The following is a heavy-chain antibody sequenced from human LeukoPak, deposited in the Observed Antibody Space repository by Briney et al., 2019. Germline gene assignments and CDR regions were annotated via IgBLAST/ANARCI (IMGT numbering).Heavy chain of an antibody. CDR3: ARDRKATVYYYYGMDV. D-gene: IGHD4-11*01. CDR2: IKQDGSEK. Sequence: GGSLRLSCAASEFTFSTYWMSWVRQAPGKGLEWVANIKQDGSEKYYVDSVKGRFTISRDNAKNSLYLQMNSLRAEDTAVYYCARDRKATVYYYYGMDVWGQGTTVTVS. J-gene: IGHJ6*02. CDR1: EFTFSTYW. V-gene: IGHV3-7*01.